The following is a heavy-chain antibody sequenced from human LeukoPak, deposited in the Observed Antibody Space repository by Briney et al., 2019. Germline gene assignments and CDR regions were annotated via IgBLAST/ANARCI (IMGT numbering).Heavy chain of an antibody. J-gene: IGHJ4*02. CDR1: GGSFSGYY. CDR2: INQSGIT. D-gene: IGHD2-2*01. V-gene: IGHV4-34*01. Sequence: SETLSLTCTVYGGSFSGYYWSWIRQPPGKGLEWIGKINQSGITNYNPSLKSRVTISVDTSKRQFSLKLNSVTAADTAVYYCARGYQYQLLYYFDYWAREPWSPSPQ. CDR3: ARGYQYQLLYYFDY.